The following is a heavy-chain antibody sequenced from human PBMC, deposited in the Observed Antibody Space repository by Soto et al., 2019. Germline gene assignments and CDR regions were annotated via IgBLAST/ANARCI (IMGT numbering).Heavy chain of an antibody. D-gene: IGHD5-12*01. Sequence: QVQLVQSGAEVKKPGASVKVSCKTSGYVLTSYYMHWVRQAPGQGLEWMGIINPSDGSTSYAQKFQGRVPLTRDTSTGTVYMALSSLRSEDTAVYFCGRGGWLPKATDYWGQGSVVTVSS. V-gene: IGHV1-46*03. CDR3: GRGGWLPKATDY. CDR1: GYVLTSYY. CDR2: INPSDGST. J-gene: IGHJ4*02.